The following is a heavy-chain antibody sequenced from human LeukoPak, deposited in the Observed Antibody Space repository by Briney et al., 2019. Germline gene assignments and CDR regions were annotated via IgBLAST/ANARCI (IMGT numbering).Heavy chain of an antibody. Sequence: PGRSLRLSCAVSGFTFSTYAMHWVRQAPGKGLEWVALISYDGNNKYHADSVKGWFTISRDNSKNTLYLQMNSLRAEDTAVYYCARSYCSSGSCHVDYWGQGTLVTASS. V-gene: IGHV3-30*04. D-gene: IGHD2-15*01. J-gene: IGHJ4*02. CDR1: GFTFSTYA. CDR3: ARSYCSSGSCHVDY. CDR2: ISYDGNNK.